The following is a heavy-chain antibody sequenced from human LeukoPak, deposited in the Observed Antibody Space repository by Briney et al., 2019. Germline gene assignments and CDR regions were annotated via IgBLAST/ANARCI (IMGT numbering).Heavy chain of an antibody. J-gene: IGHJ4*02. V-gene: IGHV1-2*02. CDR1: GYTFTGYY. CDR2: INPNSGGT. CDR3: ARDLDPDDSSGYYSDY. Sequence: ASVKVSCKASGYTFTGYYMHWVRQAPGQGLEWMGWINPNSGGTNYAQKFQGRVTMTRDTPISTAYMELSRLRSDDTAVYYCARDLDPDDSSGYYSDYWGQGTLVTVSS. D-gene: IGHD3-22*01.